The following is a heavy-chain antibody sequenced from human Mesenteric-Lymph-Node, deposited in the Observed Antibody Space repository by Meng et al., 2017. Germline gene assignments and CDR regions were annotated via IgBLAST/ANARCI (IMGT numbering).Heavy chain of an antibody. CDR1: GFTFSTYA. CDR2: IGGNGAYT. D-gene: IGHD3-22*01. Sequence: GESLKISCAASGFTFSTYAMTWVRQAPGKGLDWVSAIGGNGAYTYYADSVKGRFTISRDNAKNTLYLQMNSLRAEDTAVYYCARDIRYYYDSSGLLGYWGQGTLVTVSS. V-gene: IGHV3-23*01. J-gene: IGHJ4*02. CDR3: ARDIRYYYDSSGLLGY.